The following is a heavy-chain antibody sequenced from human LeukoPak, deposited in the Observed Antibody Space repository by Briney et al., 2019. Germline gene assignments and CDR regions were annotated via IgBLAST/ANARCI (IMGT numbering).Heavy chain of an antibody. D-gene: IGHD3-10*01. V-gene: IGHV3-64*04. CDR1: GFTFKSYA. CDR2: INTNGANT. Sequence: TGGSLRLSCSASGFTFKSYAMHWVRQAPGKGLEYVSSINTNGANTYYADSVKGRFTISRDNSRNTVYVQMNSLTPEDTAVYYCARTLGYGSGSYWGYYFDYWGQGTLVTVSS. J-gene: IGHJ4*02. CDR3: ARTLGYGSGSYWGYYFDY.